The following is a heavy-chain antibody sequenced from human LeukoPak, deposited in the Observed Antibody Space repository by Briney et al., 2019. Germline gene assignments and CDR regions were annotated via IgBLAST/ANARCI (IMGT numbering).Heavy chain of an antibody. CDR1: GYTFTGYY. CDR3: ARLCGGDCYSGLDY. Sequence: ASVKVSCKASGYTFTGYYMHWVRQAPGQGLEWMGWINPHSGGTDYAQKFQGRVTMTRDTSINTAYMELTRLRSDDTAVYHCARLCGGDCYSGLDYWGQGTLVTVSS. J-gene: IGHJ4*02. D-gene: IGHD2-21*01. CDR2: INPHSGGT. V-gene: IGHV1-2*02.